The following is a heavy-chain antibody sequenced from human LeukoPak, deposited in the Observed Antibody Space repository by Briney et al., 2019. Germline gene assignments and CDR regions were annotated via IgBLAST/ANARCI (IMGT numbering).Heavy chain of an antibody. CDR3: AEPLRDY. Sequence: GGSLRLSCVASGFTFSNYWMNWVRQAPGKGLEWVASIKQDGSEKYYVDSVKGRFTISRDNAKNSLYLQMNSLRAEDTAVYYCAEPLRDYWGQGTLVTVSS. CDR2: IKQDGSEK. V-gene: IGHV3-7*02. J-gene: IGHJ4*02. CDR1: GFTFSNYW. D-gene: IGHD1-14*01.